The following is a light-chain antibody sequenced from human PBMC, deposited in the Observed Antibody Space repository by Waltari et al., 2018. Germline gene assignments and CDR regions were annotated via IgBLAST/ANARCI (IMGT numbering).Light chain of an antibody. CDR2: EVS. V-gene: IGLV2-14*01. CDR3: SSYTSSSTWV. CDR1: SSDVGGYNY. Sequence: QSALTQPASVSGSPGQSITISCTGTSSDVGGYNYVSWYQQHPGKAPKLMIYEVSNRPSGVSTLFSGSKSGNTASLTISGLQAEDEADYYCSSYTSSSTWVFGGGTKLTVL. J-gene: IGLJ3*02.